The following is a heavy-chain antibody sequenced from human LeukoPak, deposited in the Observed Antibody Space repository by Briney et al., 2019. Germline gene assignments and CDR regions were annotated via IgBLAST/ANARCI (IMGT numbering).Heavy chain of an antibody. CDR2: IYYSGST. V-gene: IGHV4-31*03. Sequence: PSETLSLTCSVSGGSIGSDGYYWNWIRQHPGKGLEWIGYIYYSGSTTYSPSLKSRVAISVDTSKNQFFLSLRSVTAADTAMYYCARGRYYGFSEDRWGQGTLVTVSS. CDR1: GGSIGSDGYY. D-gene: IGHD3-10*01. CDR3: ARGRYYGFSEDR. J-gene: IGHJ5*02.